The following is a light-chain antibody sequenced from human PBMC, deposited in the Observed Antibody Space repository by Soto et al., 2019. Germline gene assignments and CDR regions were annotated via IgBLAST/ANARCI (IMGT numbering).Light chain of an antibody. V-gene: IGLV2-14*03. CDR1: SSDIGGYNS. J-gene: IGLJ2*01. CDR3: SSYSTSSTLIL. CDR2: DVS. Sequence: QSALTQPASVSGSPGQTVIISCTGTSSDIGGYNSVSWYQQHPGRAPKLILFDVSNRPSKIPDRFSGSESDNTASLTISGLQAEDEADYYCSSYSTSSTLILFGGGTKVTVL.